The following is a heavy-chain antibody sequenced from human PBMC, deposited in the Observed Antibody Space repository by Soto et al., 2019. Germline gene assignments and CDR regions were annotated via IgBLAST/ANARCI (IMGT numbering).Heavy chain of an antibody. CDR3: ARDSSGWYGDAFDI. D-gene: IGHD6-19*01. CDR2: IKQDGSEK. CDR1: GFTFSSYW. V-gene: IGHV3-7*01. J-gene: IGHJ3*02. Sequence: GGSLRLSCAASGFTFSSYWMSWVRQAPGKGLEWVANIKQDGSEKYYVDSVKGRFTISRDNAKNSLYLQMNSLRGEDTAVYYCARDSSGWYGDAFDIWGQGTMVTVSS.